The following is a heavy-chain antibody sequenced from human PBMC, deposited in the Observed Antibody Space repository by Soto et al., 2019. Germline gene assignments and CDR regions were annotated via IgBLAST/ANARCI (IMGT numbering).Heavy chain of an antibody. D-gene: IGHD3-16*01. CDR1: GYSFTNFV. CDR3: GRVLISERAYDY. J-gene: IGHJ4*02. CDR2: ISTYSAYT. V-gene: IGHV1-18*01. Sequence: GGSVKVSCKTCGYSFTNFVLTWLRLSPLQVVDWVGGISTYSAYTVYTNYAQRLQGRFTITSDTSTNTAYMELRSLRSDDTAIYYCGRVLISERAYDYWGQGTLVTVSS.